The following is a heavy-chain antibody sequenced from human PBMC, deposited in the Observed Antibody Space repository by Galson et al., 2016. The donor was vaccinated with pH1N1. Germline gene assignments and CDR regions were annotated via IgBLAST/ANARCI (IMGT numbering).Heavy chain of an antibody. V-gene: IGHV4-39*01. CDR3: ARHRRGTTVTTFDP. CDR1: GGSISSSSYY. Sequence: ETLSLTCTVSGGSISSSSYYWGWIRQPPGKGLEWIGSIYYSRSTYYNPSLKCRVTISVDTSKNQFSLKLSSVTAADTPVYYCARHRRGTTVTTFDPWGQGTLVTVSS. D-gene: IGHD4-17*01. CDR2: IYYSRST. J-gene: IGHJ5*02.